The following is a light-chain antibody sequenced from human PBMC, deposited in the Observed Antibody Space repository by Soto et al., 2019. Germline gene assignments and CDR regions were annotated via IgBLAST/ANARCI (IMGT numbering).Light chain of an antibody. V-gene: IGLV1-51*01. CDR2: DDN. J-gene: IGLJ1*01. CDR3: GSWDSSLSAYV. CDR1: SSNIGGNS. Sequence: QSVLTQPPSVSAAPGQKVTISCSRSSSNIGGNSVSWYQQLPGTAPKLLIYDDNKRPSGIPDRFSGSKSGTSATLGITGFQTGDEADYYCGSWDSSLSAYVLGTGTKVTV.